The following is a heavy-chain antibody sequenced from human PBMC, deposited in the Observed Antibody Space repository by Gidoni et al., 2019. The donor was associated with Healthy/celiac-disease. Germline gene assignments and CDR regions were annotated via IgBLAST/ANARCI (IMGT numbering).Heavy chain of an antibody. Sequence: EVQLVESGGGLVKPGGSLRLSCAASGFTFSSYSMNWVRQAPGKGLEWVSSISSSSSYIYYAASVKGRFTISRDNAKNSQYLQMNSLRAEDTAVYYCARDLGSPLGSSSWSHFDYWGQGTLVTVSS. D-gene: IGHD6-13*01. CDR2: ISSSSSYI. CDR3: ARDLGSPLGSSSWSHFDY. V-gene: IGHV3-21*01. CDR1: GFTFSSYS. J-gene: IGHJ4*02.